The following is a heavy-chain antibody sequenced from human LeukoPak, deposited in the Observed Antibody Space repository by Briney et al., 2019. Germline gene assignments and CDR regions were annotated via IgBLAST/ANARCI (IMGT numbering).Heavy chain of an antibody. Sequence: TTSETLSLTCAVYGGSFSGYYWSWIRQPPGKGLEWIGTIYYSGSTYYNPSLKNRVTISVDPSSNQFSLKLNSVTAADTAVYYCAGRGSGSYYYFDYWSQGTLVTVSS. V-gene: IGHV4-34*01. D-gene: IGHD1-26*01. CDR3: AGRGSGSYYYFDY. J-gene: IGHJ4*02. CDR2: IYYSGST. CDR1: GGSFSGYY.